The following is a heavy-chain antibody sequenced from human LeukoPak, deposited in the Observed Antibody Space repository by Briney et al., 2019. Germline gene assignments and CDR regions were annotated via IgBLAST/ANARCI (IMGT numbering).Heavy chain of an antibody. Sequence: GASVKVSCKASGYTITGYYIHWLRQAPGQGLEWMGWINPNSGGTNYAPKFQGLVTMSSDTSITTAYMELNRLISDDTAVYYCARTKPPCTSCLLLDYWGQGTLVTVSS. J-gene: IGHJ4*02. CDR1: GYTITGYY. CDR3: ARTKPPCTSCLLLDY. CDR2: INPNSGGT. V-gene: IGHV1-2*02. D-gene: IGHD2-2*01.